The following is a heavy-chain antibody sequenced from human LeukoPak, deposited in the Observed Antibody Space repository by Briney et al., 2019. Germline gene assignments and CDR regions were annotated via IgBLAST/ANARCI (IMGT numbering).Heavy chain of an antibody. D-gene: IGHD3-22*01. CDR3: ARPYYYDSSGYSWMFDY. J-gene: IGHJ4*02. CDR2: IYPGDSDT. V-gene: IGHV5-51*01. CDR1: GYSFTSYW. Sequence: GESLKSSCKGSGYSFTSYWIGWVRQMPGKGMACMGIIYPGDSDTRYSPSFQGQVTISADKSISTAYLQWSSLKASDTAMYYCARPYYYDSSGYSWMFDYWGQGTLVTVSS.